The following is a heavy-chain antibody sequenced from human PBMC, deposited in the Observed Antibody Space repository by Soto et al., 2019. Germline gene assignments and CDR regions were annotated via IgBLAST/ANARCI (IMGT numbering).Heavy chain of an antibody. CDR1: GFTFTTSA. V-gene: IGHV1-58*02. J-gene: IGHJ4*03. D-gene: IGHD2-8*02. CDR2: IVVGSGHI. CDR3: ATRETRTGGPV. Sequence: SVKVSCKASGFTFTTSAMQWVRQARGQRLEWIGWIVVGSGHINYAQQFHERVTITRDMSTGAVYMELSSLRSEDTAVYYCATRETRTGGPVWGPGTVVTVSS.